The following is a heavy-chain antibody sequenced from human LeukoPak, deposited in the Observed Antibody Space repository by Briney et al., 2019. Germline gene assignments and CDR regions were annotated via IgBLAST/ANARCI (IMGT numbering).Heavy chain of an antibody. CDR2: IYTSGST. J-gene: IGHJ4*02. D-gene: IGHD3-10*01. CDR1: GGSISSYY. CDR3: ARDVLLWFGELFEGNYFDY. V-gene: IGHV4-4*07. Sequence: PSETLSLTCTVSGGSISSYYWSWIRQPAGKVLEWIGRIYTSGSTNYNPSLKSRVTMLVDTSKNQFSLKLSSVTAADTAVYYCARDVLLWFGELFEGNYFDYWGQGTLVTVSS.